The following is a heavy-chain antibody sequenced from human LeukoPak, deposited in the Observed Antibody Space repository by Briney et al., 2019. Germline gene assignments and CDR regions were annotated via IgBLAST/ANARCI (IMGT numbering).Heavy chain of an antibody. V-gene: IGHV1-18*01. CDR1: GYTFTSYG. CDR3: ARDQGVGGDYDMSHVFDY. D-gene: IGHD3-22*01. Sequence: GASVKVSCKASGYTFTSYGISWVRQAPGQGLEWMGWISAYNGNTNYAQKLQGRVTMTTDTSTDTAYMELSSLRSEDTAVYYCARDQGVGGDYDMSHVFDYWGQGTLVTVSS. J-gene: IGHJ4*02. CDR2: ISAYNGNT.